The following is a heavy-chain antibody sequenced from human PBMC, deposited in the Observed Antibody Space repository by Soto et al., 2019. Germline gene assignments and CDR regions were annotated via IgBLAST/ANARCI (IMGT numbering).Heavy chain of an antibody. CDR2: IIPILGIA. D-gene: IGHD3-3*01. J-gene: IGHJ6*03. CDR3: ARGVYYDFWSGPGAYYYYYMDV. CDR1: GYTFTSYG. Sequence: VKVSCKASGYTFTSYGISWVRQAPGQGLEWMGRIIPILGIANYAQKFQGRVTITADKSTSTAYMELSSLRSEDTAVYYCARGVYYDFWSGPGAYYYYYMDVWGKGTTVTVSS. V-gene: IGHV1-69*10.